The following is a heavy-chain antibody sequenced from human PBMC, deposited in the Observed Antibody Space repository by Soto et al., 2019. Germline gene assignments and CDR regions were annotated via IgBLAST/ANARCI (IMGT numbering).Heavy chain of an antibody. J-gene: IGHJ4*02. CDR3: VKARSRAGLSSGPGSY. CDR2: ISSNGGST. V-gene: IGHV3-64D*06. D-gene: IGHD6-19*01. Sequence: PGGSLRLSCSASGFTFSSYAMHWVRQAPGKGLEYVSAISSNGGSTYYADSVKGRFTISRDNSKNTLYLQMSSLRAEDTAVYYCVKARSRAGLSSGPGSYWGQGTLVTVSS. CDR1: GFTFSSYA.